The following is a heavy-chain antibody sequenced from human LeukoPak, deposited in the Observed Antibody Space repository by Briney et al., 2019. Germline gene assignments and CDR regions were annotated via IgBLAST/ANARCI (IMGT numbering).Heavy chain of an antibody. J-gene: IGHJ4*02. D-gene: IGHD3-22*01. CDR1: GVTFSSYW. CDR3: ARGRFNYDSTGYSSFYY. V-gene: IGHV3-7*01. Sequence: HIGGSLRLSCAASGVTFSSYWMSWVRQAPGKGLEWVANIKEDGSEKYYVDSVKGRFTISRDNAKTSVYLQMNSLRAEDTAVYYCARGRFNYDSTGYSSFYYWGQGTLVTVSS. CDR2: IKEDGSEK.